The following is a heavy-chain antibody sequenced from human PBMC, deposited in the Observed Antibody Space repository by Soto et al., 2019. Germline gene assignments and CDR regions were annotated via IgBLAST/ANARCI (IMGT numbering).Heavy chain of an antibody. Sequence: EVQLLESGGGLVRPGGSLRLSCAASGFTFSSYAMSWVRQAPGKGLEWVSAISGSGGSTYYADSVKGRFTISRDNSKNTLYLQMNSLRAEDTAVYYCAKQTAMVKYYYGMDVWGQGTTVTVSS. J-gene: IGHJ6*02. D-gene: IGHD5-18*01. CDR1: GFTFSSYA. CDR3: AKQTAMVKYYYGMDV. CDR2: ISGSGGST. V-gene: IGHV3-23*01.